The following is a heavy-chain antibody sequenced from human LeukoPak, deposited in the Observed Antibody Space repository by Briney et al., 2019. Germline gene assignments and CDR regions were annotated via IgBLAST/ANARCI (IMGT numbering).Heavy chain of an antibody. Sequence: PSETLSLTCTVSGGSISSYYWSWIRQPPGKGLEWIGYIYYSGSTNYNPSLKSRVTISVDTSKNQFSLKLSSVTAADTAVYYRARHNSSTWSNWFDPWGQGTLVTVSS. CDR2: IYYSGST. D-gene: IGHD6-13*01. V-gene: IGHV4-59*01. CDR1: GGSISSYY. CDR3: ARHNSSTWSNWFDP. J-gene: IGHJ5*02.